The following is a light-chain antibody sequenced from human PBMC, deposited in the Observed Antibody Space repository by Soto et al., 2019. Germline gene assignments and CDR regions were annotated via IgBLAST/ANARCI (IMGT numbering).Light chain of an antibody. J-gene: IGLJ3*02. V-gene: IGLV2-14*01. CDR2: EVT. Sequence: QSALTQPASVSGSPGQSITISCTGTSGDIGSYNRVSWYQQHPGKAPKLIIYEVTDRPSGVSNRFSGSKSGNTASLTITGLQAEDEADYYCQAYDYSLTASVFGGGTKLTVL. CDR1: SGDIGSYNR. CDR3: QAYDYSLTASV.